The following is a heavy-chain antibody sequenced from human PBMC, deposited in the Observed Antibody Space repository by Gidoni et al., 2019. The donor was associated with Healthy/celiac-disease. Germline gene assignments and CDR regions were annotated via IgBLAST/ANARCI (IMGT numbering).Heavy chain of an antibody. CDR3: ARGILHYYDTSGGFDY. V-gene: IGHV4-30-2*01. D-gene: IGHD3-22*01. J-gene: IGHJ4*02. Sequence: QLQLQESGSGLVKPSQTLSLTCAVSGGYISSGGYSWRWIRQPPGKGLEWIGYIYHSGSTYYNPSLKSRVTISVDRSKNQFSLKLSSVTAADTAVYYCARGILHYYDTSGGFDYWGQGTLVTVSS. CDR2: IYHSGST. CDR1: GGYISSGGYS.